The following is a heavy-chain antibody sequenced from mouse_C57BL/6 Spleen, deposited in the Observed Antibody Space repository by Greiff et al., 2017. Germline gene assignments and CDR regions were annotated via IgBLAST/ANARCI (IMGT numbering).Heavy chain of an antibody. D-gene: IGHD2-4*01. Sequence: EVMLVESGGDLVKPGGSLKLSCAASGFTFSSYGMSWVRQTPDQRLEWVATISGGGSYTYYPDSVKGRFTISRDNATNTLYLQMSSLKSEDTAMYYCARSYEYVPFAYRGQGTLVTVSA. V-gene: IGHV5-6*01. J-gene: IGHJ3*01. CDR2: ISGGGSYT. CDR1: GFTFSSYG. CDR3: ARSYEYVPFAY.